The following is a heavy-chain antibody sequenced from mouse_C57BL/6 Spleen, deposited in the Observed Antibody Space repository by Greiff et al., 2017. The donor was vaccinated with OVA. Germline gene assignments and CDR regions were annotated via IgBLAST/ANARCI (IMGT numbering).Heavy chain of an antibody. D-gene: IGHD1-1*01. CDR1: GYTFTSYW. V-gene: IGHV1-61*01. CDR3: ARDYYGSKGYFDV. Sequence: VQLQQPGAELVRPGSSVKLSCKASGYTFTSYWMDWVKQRPGQGLEWIGNIYPSDSETHYNPKFKDKATLTVDKSSSTAYMQLSSLTSEDSAVYYCARDYYGSKGYFDVWGTGTTVTVSS. J-gene: IGHJ1*03. CDR2: IYPSDSET.